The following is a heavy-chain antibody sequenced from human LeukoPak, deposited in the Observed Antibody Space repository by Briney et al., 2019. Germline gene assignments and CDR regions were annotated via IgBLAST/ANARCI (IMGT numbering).Heavy chain of an antibody. Sequence: AASVKVSCKASGGTFSSYAISWVRQAPGQGLEWMGGIIPIFGTANYAQKFQGRVTITADESTSTAYMELSSLRSEDTAVYYCAREGRRELVYFDYWGQGTLVTVSS. CDR3: AREGRRELVYFDY. V-gene: IGHV1-69*01. J-gene: IGHJ4*02. CDR2: IIPIFGTA. CDR1: GGTFSSYA. D-gene: IGHD1-26*01.